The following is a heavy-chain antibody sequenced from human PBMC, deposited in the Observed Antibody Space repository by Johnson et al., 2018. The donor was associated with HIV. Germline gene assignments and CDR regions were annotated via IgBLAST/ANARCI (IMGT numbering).Heavy chain of an antibody. CDR3: ARVRGKIPRGAFDI. CDR2: ISYDGSNK. Sequence: QVQLVESGGGLVRPGGSLRLSCVASGFAVSGYYMSWVRQAPGKGLEWVAVISYDGSNKYYADSVKGRFTISRDNSKNTLYLQMNSLRAEDTAVYYCARVRGKIPRGAFDIWGQGTMVTVSS. CDR1: GFAVSGYY. J-gene: IGHJ3*02. D-gene: IGHD3-10*01. V-gene: IGHV3-30*03.